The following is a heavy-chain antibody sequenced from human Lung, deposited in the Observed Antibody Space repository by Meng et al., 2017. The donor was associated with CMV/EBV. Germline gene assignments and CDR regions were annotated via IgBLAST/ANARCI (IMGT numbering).Heavy chain of an antibody. V-gene: IGHV3-30*02. CDR2: IRYDGSNE. D-gene: IGHD2-21*02. CDR1: GLTFSSYG. J-gene: IGHJ4*02. Sequence: QVQLVEFRGGVVQLGGPLRLSCAASGLTFSSYGMLWVRQAPSKGLEWVAFIRYDGSNEYYTDSVKGRFTISRDNSKNRLYLQMNSLRAEDTAVYYCAKEEEAYCGGDCYSHFDYWGQGTLVTVSS. CDR3: AKEEEAYCGGDCYSHFDY.